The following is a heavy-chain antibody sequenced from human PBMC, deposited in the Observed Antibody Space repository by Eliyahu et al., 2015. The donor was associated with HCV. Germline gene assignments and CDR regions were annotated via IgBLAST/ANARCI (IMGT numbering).Heavy chain of an antibody. CDR3: ASGGGGIAVAGTGGWFDP. V-gene: IGHV4-59*01. J-gene: IGHJ5*02. CDR2: VYYSGST. D-gene: IGHD6-19*01. CDR1: GGSITTYY. Sequence: QVQLQESGPGLVKPSETLSLTCTVSGGSITTYYWSWIRQPPGKGLEWIGYVYYSGSTNYNPSLKSRVTISLDTSKNQFSLNLTSVTAADTAVYYCASGGGGIAVAGTGGWFDPWGQGTLVTVSS.